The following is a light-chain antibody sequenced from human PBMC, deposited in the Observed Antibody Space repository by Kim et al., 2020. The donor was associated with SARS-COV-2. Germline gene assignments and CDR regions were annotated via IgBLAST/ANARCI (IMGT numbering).Light chain of an antibody. CDR2: DAS. CDR1: QSVRSS. J-gene: IGKJ4*01. CDR3: KQYYTWSALT. V-gene: IGKV3D-15*01. Sequence: VSPAERATLSCRASQSVRSSLAWYQQKPGQAPRLLIYDASIRATGVPARFTGSGSGTEFTLTISSLQSEDFAVYFCKQYYTWSALTFGGGTKVEI.